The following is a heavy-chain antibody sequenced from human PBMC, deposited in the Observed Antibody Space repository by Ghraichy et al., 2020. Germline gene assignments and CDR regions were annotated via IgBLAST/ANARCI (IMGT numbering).Heavy chain of an antibody. CDR3: ARQPASSGWYSGFHNFDY. Sequence: SETLSLTCTVSGGSISSSSYYWGWIRQPPGKGLEWIGSIYYSGSTYYNPSLKSRVTISVDTSKNQFSLKLSSVTAADTAVYYCARQPASSGWYSGFHNFDYWGQGTLVTVSS. D-gene: IGHD6-19*01. CDR1: GGSISSSSYY. V-gene: IGHV4-39*01. J-gene: IGHJ4*02. CDR2: IYYSGST.